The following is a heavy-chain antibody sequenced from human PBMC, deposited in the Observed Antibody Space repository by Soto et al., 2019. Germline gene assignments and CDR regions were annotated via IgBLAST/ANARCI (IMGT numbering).Heavy chain of an antibody. CDR2: IYHSGST. CDR1: GGSISSSNW. J-gene: IGHJ6*01. Sequence: PSETLSLTCAVSGGSISSSNWWSWVRQPPGKGLEWIGEIYHSGSTNYNPSLQSRVTISVDKSKNQFSLKLSSVTAADTAVYYCAKGGYSSGPLYYGLDVWGQGTTVTGSS. D-gene: IGHD5-18*01. V-gene: IGHV4-4*02. CDR3: AKGGYSSGPLYYGLDV.